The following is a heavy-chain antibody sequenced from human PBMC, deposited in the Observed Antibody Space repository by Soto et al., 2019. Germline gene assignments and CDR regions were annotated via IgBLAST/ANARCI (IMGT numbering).Heavy chain of an antibody. Sequence: SVKVSCKASGGTFSSHTISWVRQAPGQGLEWMGRIIPILGIANYAQKFQGRVTITADKSTSTAYMELSSLRSEDTAVYYCARDRSGIVVVPAAPVYYYYYMDVWGKGTTVTVSS. D-gene: IGHD2-2*01. CDR2: IIPILGIA. CDR3: ARDRSGIVVVPAAPVYYYYYMDV. CDR1: GGTFSSHT. V-gene: IGHV1-69*04. J-gene: IGHJ6*03.